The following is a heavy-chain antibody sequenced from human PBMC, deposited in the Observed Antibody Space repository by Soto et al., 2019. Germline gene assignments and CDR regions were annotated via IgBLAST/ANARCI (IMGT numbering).Heavy chain of an antibody. CDR1: GGSISSYY. CDR2: IYYSGST. Sequence: SETLSLTCTVSGGSISSYYWSWIRQPPGKGLEWIGYIYYSGSTNYNPSLKSRVTISVDTSKNQFSLKLSSVTAADPAVYYCARGVRAAAGVFDYWGQGTLVTVSS. J-gene: IGHJ4*02. V-gene: IGHV4-59*01. D-gene: IGHD6-13*01. CDR3: ARGVRAAAGVFDY.